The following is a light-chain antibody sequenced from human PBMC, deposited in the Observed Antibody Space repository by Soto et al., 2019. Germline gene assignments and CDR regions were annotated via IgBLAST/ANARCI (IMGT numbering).Light chain of an antibody. CDR1: SSDVGGYNY. Sequence: QSALTQPAFVSGSPGQSITISCTGTSSDVGGYNYVSWYQQHPGKAPKFMIYDVSNRPSGVSNRFSGSKSGNTASLTISGLQAEDEADYYCSSYTSSSTLYVFGTGTKVTVL. CDR3: SSYTSSSTLYV. CDR2: DVS. V-gene: IGLV2-14*01. J-gene: IGLJ1*01.